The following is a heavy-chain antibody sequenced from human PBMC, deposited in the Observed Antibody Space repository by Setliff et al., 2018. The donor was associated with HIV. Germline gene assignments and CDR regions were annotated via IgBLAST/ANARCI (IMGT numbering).Heavy chain of an antibody. CDR2: IHYSGST. D-gene: IGHD3-22*01. CDR1: GGSISSGIYY. Sequence: SETLSLTCTVSGGSISSGIYYWSWIRQHPGKGLEWIGYIHYSGSTYYNPSLKSRVSISVDTANNQFSLKVNSMTAADTAVYYCARAPANYHDSSGFYFGGDYYFDFWGQGTLVTVSS. CDR3: ARAPANYHDSSGFYFGGDYYFDF. J-gene: IGHJ4*02. V-gene: IGHV4-30-4*08.